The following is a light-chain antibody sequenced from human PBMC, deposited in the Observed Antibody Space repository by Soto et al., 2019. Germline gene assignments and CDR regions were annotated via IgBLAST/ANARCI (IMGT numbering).Light chain of an antibody. V-gene: IGKV3-15*01. Sequence: EVVLTQSPATLSVSPGEEATLSCRASQNVGNKVAWYQQKPGQVPSLLIYGASTRATDIPARFSGSGSGTEFTLTISSLQSEDFAVYYCQQYDNWPPWTFGQGTKVESK. CDR2: GAS. J-gene: IGKJ1*01. CDR3: QQYDNWPPWT. CDR1: QNVGNK.